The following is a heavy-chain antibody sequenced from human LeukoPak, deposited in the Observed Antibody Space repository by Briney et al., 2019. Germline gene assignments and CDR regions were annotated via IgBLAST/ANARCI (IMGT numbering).Heavy chain of an antibody. CDR2: ISSSSSYI. J-gene: IGHJ6*02. Sequence: GGSLRLSWAGSGFTFSSYSMNWVRQAPGKGLEWVSSISSSSSYIYYADSVKGRFTISRDNAKNSLYLQMNSLRAEDTAVYYYARDRLDCRSTSCYTRYYYGMDVWGQGTTVTVSS. CDR1: GFTFSSYS. CDR3: ARDRLDCRSTSCYTRYYYGMDV. V-gene: IGHV3-21*01. D-gene: IGHD2-2*02.